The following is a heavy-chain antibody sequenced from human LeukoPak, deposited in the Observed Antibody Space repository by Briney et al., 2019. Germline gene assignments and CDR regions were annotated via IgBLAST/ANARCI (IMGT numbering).Heavy chain of an antibody. CDR1: GYTFTSYI. CDR2: INAYNGNT. V-gene: IGHV1-18*01. J-gene: IGHJ6*03. D-gene: IGHD6-13*01. Sequence: GASVKVSCKASGYTFTSYIISWVRQAPGQGLEWMGWINAYNGNTDYAHRVQGRVTMTTDTSTSTAYMELRSLRSDDTAVYYCARDRHIAAAVYYYYLDVWGKGTPVTVSS. CDR3: ARDRHIAAAVYYYYLDV.